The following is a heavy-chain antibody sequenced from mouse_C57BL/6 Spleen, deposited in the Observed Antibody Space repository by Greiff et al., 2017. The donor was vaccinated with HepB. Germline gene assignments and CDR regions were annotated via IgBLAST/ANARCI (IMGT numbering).Heavy chain of an antibody. CDR1: GYTFTDYY. D-gene: IGHD1-1*01. CDR2: IFPGSGST. CDR3: ARRNYGSSWYFDV. V-gene: IGHV1-75*01. J-gene: IGHJ1*03. Sequence: VHLVESGPELVKPGASVKISCKASGYTFTDYYINWVKQRPGQGLEWIGWIFPGSGSTYYNEKFKGKATLTVDKSSSTAYMLLSSLTSEDSAVYFCARRNYGSSWYFDVWGTGTTVTVSS.